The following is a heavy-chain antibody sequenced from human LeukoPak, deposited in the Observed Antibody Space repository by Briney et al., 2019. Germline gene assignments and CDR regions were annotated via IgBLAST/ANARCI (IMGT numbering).Heavy chain of an antibody. CDR2: ISYDGSNK. Sequence: GGSLRLSCAASGFTFSSYAMHWVRQAPGKGLEWVAVISYDGSNKYYADSVKGRFTISRDNSKNTLYLQMNSLRAEDTAVYYCTSCDFWSGYLDAFDIWGQGTMVTVSS. J-gene: IGHJ3*02. V-gene: IGHV3-30-3*01. D-gene: IGHD3-3*01. CDR3: TSCDFWSGYLDAFDI. CDR1: GFTFSSYA.